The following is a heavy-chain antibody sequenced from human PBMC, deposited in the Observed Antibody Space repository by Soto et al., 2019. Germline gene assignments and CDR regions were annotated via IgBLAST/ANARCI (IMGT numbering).Heavy chain of an antibody. CDR3: ARDARASWFYP. CDR1: GFTFSSYA. CDR2: ISGSGSST. J-gene: IGHJ5*02. V-gene: IGHV3-23*01. Sequence: GSLRLSCAASGFTFSSYAMSWVRQAPGKGLEWVSAISGSGSSTYYADSVRGRFTISRDNSKNTLYLQMNSLRAEDTAVYYCARDARASWFYPCGQGTSVPVSA.